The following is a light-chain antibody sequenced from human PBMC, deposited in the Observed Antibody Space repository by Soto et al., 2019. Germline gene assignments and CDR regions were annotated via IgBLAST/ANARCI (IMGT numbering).Light chain of an antibody. V-gene: IGKV3-15*01. CDR2: GAS. CDR3: QQYNNWLWT. J-gene: IGKJ1*01. CDR1: QSVSSN. Sequence: EIVITQSPATLSVSPGERATLSCRASQSVSSNLAWYQQKPGQAPRLLIYGASTRATGIPARFSGSGSGTEFTLTISSLQSEDFAVYYCQQYNNWLWTFGQGTMVDI.